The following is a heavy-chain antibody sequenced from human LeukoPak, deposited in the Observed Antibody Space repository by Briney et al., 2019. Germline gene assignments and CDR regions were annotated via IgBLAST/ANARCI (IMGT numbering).Heavy chain of an antibody. CDR1: GGSISSYY. CDR3: ARGSADTAMVTIDY. J-gene: IGHJ4*02. D-gene: IGHD5-18*01. V-gene: IGHV4-59*01. Sequence: KPSETLSLTCTVSGGSISSYYWSWIRQPPGKGLEWIGYIYYSGSTNYNPSLKSRVTISVDTSKNQFSLKLSSVTAADTAVYYCARGSADTAMVTIDYWGQGTLVPVSS. CDR2: IYYSGST.